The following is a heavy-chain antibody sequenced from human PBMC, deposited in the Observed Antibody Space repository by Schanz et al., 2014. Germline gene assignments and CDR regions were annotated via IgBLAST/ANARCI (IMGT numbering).Heavy chain of an antibody. D-gene: IGHD5-12*01. CDR3: ARGPLGTSP. CDR1: GYSFTPFP. V-gene: IGHV1-3*01. J-gene: IGHJ5*02. CDR2: INVGNGNM. Sequence: QVQLVQSWAEVKGPGASVKVSCKASGYSFTPFPIHWVRQAPGQRLEWMGWINVGNGNMKYSQKFQGRVTITRDTSASTAYMELTSLRSEDTAVYYCARGPLGTSPWGQGTLVTVSS.